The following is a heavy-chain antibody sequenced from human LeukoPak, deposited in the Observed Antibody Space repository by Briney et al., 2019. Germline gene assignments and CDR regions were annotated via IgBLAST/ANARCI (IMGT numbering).Heavy chain of an antibody. V-gene: IGHV4-38-2*02. CDR3: ARDPPGGSGSYGSAFDI. J-gene: IGHJ3*02. CDR2: IYHSGST. CDR1: AYSISSGYY. Sequence: SETLSLTCTVSAYSISSGYYWGWIRQPPGKGLEWIGSIYHSGSTYYNPSLKSRVTISLGSSRNQFSLKLTSVTAADTAVYYCARDPPGGSGSYGSAFDIWGQGTMVTVSS. D-gene: IGHD3-10*01.